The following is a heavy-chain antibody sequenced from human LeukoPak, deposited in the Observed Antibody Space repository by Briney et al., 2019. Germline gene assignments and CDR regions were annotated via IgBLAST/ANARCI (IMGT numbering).Heavy chain of an antibody. J-gene: IGHJ4*02. CDR1: GYTFTVYY. V-gene: IGHV1-2*02. CDR2: INPNSGGT. Sequence: ASVTASFKASGYTFTVYYMHWVRQAPGQGREGMGWINPNSGGTNYAQKFQGRVTMTRDTSISTAYMELSRLRSDDTAVYYCAKRPSYVPRYYFDYWGQGTLVTVSS. D-gene: IGHD1-1*01. CDR3: AKRPSYVPRYYFDY.